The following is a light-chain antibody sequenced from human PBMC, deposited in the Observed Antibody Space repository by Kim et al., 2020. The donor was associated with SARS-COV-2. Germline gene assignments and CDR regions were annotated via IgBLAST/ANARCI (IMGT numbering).Light chain of an antibody. CDR2: QDS. V-gene: IGLV3-1*01. J-gene: IGLJ2*01. CDR3: QAWDSSTAI. CDR1: KWGDNY. Sequence: SVSPGQTASYTCSGDKWGDNYAGWYQQKPGQSPVLVIYQDSKRPSGIPERFSGSSSGNTATLTISGTQAMDEADYYCQAWDSSTAIFGGGTQLTVL.